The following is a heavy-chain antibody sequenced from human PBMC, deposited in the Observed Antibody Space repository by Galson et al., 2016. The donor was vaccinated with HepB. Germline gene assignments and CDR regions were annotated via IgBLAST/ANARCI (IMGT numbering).Heavy chain of an antibody. D-gene: IGHD1-1*01. Sequence: SLRLSCAASGFTLRTYTMHWVRQAPGKGLEWVSSISSSSSYIHYEDSVKGRFTVSRDNAKNSLYLQMNSLRAEDTAVFYCARDNDGEWDYWGQGTLVTVSS. CDR1: GFTLRTYT. CDR2: ISSSSSYI. J-gene: IGHJ4*02. CDR3: ARDNDGEWDY. V-gene: IGHV3-21*06.